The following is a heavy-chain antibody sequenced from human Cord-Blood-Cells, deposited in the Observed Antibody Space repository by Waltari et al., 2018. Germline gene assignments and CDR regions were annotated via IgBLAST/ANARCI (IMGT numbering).Heavy chain of an antibody. CDR2: ISYDGSNK. J-gene: IGHJ6*02. CDR1: GFTFSSLA. D-gene: IGHD2-15*01. Sequence: QVQLVESGGGVVQPGRSLSLSCAASGFTFSSLAMHWVRPAPGKGLEWVAVISYDGSNKYYADSVKGRFTISRDNSKNTLYLQMNSLRAEDTAVYYCARDQDKLLTYYGMDVWGQGTTVTVSS. CDR3: ARDQDKLLTYYGMDV. V-gene: IGHV3-30-3*01.